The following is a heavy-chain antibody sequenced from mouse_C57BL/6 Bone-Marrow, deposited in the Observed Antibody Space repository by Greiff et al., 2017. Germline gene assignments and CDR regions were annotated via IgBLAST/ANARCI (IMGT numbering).Heavy chain of an antibody. Sequence: EVKLVESGGDLVKPGGSLKLSCAASGFTFSSYGMSWVRQTPDKRLEWVATISSGGSYTYYPDSVKGRFTISRDNAKNTPYLQMSSLKSEDTAMYYCARHRGITTRAYYYAMDYWGQGSSVTVSS. J-gene: IGHJ4*01. CDR2: ISSGGSYT. CDR1: GFTFSSYG. D-gene: IGHD2-4*01. CDR3: ARHRGITTRAYYYAMDY. V-gene: IGHV5-6*01.